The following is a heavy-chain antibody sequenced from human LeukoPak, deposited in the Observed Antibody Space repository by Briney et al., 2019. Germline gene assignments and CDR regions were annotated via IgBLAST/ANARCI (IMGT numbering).Heavy chain of an antibody. CDR3: ARDVGYDSSGCDY. V-gene: IGHV3-30-3*01. CDR1: GFTFGGYA. J-gene: IGHJ4*02. Sequence: PGRSLRLSCAASGFTFGGYAMHWVRQAPDKGLEWVAVMSYDGSNKYYADSVKGRFTISRDNSKNTLYLQMNSLRAADTAVYYCARDVGYDSSGCDYWGQGTLVTVSS. D-gene: IGHD3-22*01. CDR2: MSYDGSNK.